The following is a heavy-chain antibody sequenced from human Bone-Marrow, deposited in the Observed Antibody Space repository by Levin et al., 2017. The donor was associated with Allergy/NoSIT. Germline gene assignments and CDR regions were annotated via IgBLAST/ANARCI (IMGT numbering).Heavy chain of an antibody. CDR2: ISYDGSNK. V-gene: IGHV3-30-3*01. CDR3: ARGRATVITCCHFDY. Sequence: GESLKISCAASGFTFSSYAMHWVRQAPGKGLEWVAVISYDGSNKYSADSVKGRFTISRDNSKNTVYLQMNSLRAEDTAVYYCARGRATVITCCHFDYWGQGTLVTVSS. CDR1: GFTFSSYA. D-gene: IGHD4-11*01. J-gene: IGHJ4*02.